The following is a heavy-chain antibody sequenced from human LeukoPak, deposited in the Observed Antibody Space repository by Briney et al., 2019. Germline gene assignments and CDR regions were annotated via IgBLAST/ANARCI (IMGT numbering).Heavy chain of an antibody. CDR1: GFTFSSYG. CDR3: AKDTLLRLVDSAFDY. V-gene: IGHV3-30*18. Sequence: GGSLRLSCAASGFTFSSYGMHWVRQAPGKGLEWVAVISYDGSNKYYADSVKGRFTISRDNSKNTLYLQMNSLRAEDTAVYYCAKDTLLRLVDSAFDYWGQGTLVTVSS. J-gene: IGHJ4*02. CDR2: ISYDGSNK. D-gene: IGHD3-3*01.